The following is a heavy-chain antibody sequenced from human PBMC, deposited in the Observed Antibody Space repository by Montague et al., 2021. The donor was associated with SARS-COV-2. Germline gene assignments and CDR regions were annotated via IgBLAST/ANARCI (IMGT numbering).Heavy chain of an antibody. CDR3: ARDKVYGSGRGPREGRYYCYYCGMDV. Sequence: TLSLTCTVSGGSISSGGYYWSRIRQHPGKGLEWIGYIYYSGSTYYNPSLKSRVTISVDTSKNQFSLKLSSVTAADTAVYYCARDKVYGSGRGPREGRYYCYYCGMDVWGQGTAVTVSS. J-gene: IGHJ6*02. V-gene: IGHV4-31*03. D-gene: IGHD3-10*01. CDR1: GGSISSGGYY. CDR2: IYYSGST.